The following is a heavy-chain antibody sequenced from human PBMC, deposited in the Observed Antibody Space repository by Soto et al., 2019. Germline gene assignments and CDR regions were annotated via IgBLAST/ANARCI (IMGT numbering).Heavy chain of an antibody. CDR1: GSVFSDY. CDR2: ISGSGSTI. V-gene: IGHV3-11*01. Sequence: QVQLVESGGGLVKPGGSLRLSCAASGSVFSDYMSWVRQAPGKGLEWLSYISGSGSTIYSADSVKGRFTISRDNATNSLYLQMNNVRTEDTAVYYCARLPFPWGWFDPWGQGTLVTVSS. D-gene: IGHD3-16*01. J-gene: IGHJ5*02. CDR3: ARLPFPWGWFDP.